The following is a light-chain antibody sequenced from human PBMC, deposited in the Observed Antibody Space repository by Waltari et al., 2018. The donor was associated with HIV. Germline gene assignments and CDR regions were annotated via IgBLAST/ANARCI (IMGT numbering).Light chain of an antibody. V-gene: IGLV1-44*01. Sequence: SVLTQPPSASGTPGQRVTISCSTISSNIGANGVSWYQQLPGTAPKLLVYSNIHLPSGVPARFSGSKSGTSASLAISGLQSDDEADYYCATWDDNLNGRVFGTGTKVTVL. J-gene: IGLJ1*01. CDR3: ATWDDNLNGRV. CDR2: SNI. CDR1: SSNIGANG.